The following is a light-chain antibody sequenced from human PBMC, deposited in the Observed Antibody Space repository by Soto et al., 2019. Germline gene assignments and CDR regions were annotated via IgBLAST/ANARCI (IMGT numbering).Light chain of an antibody. CDR2: DVS. Sequence: QSALTQPRSVSGSSGQSVTISCSGTNSDVGTYNYVSWFQQHPGKVPKLLIYDVSKRPSGVPDRFSGSKSGNTASLTISGLQAEDEADYYCCPYAGSFTFVFGSGTKVTVL. CDR3: CPYAGSFTFV. J-gene: IGLJ6*01. CDR1: NSDVGTYNY. V-gene: IGLV2-11*01.